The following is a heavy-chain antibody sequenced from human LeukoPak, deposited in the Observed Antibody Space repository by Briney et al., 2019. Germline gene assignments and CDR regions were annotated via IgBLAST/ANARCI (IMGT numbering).Heavy chain of an antibody. CDR3: ASTTRRDGYNYQAFDI. CDR2: IIPIFGTA. Sequence: SVKLSCKASGGTFSSYAISWVRQPPRQGHEWMGRIIPIFGTATYANKFQSRVTTITDDSSSTAYMELSSLRCEDTAVYYCASTTRRDGYNYQAFDIWGQGTMVTVSS. V-gene: IGHV1-69*05. CDR1: GGTFSSYA. D-gene: IGHD5-24*01. J-gene: IGHJ3*02.